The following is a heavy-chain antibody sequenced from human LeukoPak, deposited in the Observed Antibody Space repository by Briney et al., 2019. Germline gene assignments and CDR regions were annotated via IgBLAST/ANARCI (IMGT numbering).Heavy chain of an antibody. D-gene: IGHD3-3*01. V-gene: IGHV3-7*01. CDR3: ARVSTLREWSGYYYNFYYMDV. Sequence: PGGSLRLSCAASGFTFSSYWMSWVRQAPGKGLEWVANIKQDGSEKYYVDSVKGRFTISRDNAKNSLYLQMNSLRAEDTAVYYCARVSTLREWSGYYYNFYYMDVWGKGTTVTVSS. CDR2: IKQDGSEK. CDR1: GFTFSSYW. J-gene: IGHJ6*03.